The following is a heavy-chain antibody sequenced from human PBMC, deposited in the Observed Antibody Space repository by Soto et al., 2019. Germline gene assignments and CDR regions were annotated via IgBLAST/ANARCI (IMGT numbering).Heavy chain of an antibody. CDR3: ARGSHRDYGDNGYFKF. Sequence: HPGGSLRLSCAASGFTFDDFAMHWVRQAPGKGLEWVSGIHWHSVNIASADSVKGRFTISRDNIKNSLYLQMNSLRPEGTALYYCARGSHRDYGDNGYFKFWGRGTLVTVSS. J-gene: IGHJ4*02. CDR1: GFTFDDFA. V-gene: IGHV3-9*01. D-gene: IGHD4-17*01. CDR2: IHWHSVNI.